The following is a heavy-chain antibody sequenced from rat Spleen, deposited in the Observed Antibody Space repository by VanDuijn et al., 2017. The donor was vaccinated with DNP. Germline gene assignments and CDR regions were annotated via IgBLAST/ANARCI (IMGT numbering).Heavy chain of an antibody. V-gene: IGHV2-30*01. CDR2: VWIGGTT. Sequence: QVQLKESGPGLVQPSQTLSLACTVSGFSLTNHHVHWVRQPSGKGLEWMGVVWIGGTTDYNSIFKSRLSISRDTSKSQVFLKINSLKTEDTGTYYRTRDPNNWAMDAWGQGTSVTVSS. CDR1: GFSLTNHH. D-gene: IGHD1-10*01. CDR3: TRDPNNWAMDA. J-gene: IGHJ4*01.